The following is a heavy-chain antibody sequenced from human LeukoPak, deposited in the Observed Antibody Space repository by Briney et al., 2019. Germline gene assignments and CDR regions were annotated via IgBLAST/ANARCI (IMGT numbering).Heavy chain of an antibody. V-gene: IGHV4-4*07. J-gene: IGHJ4*02. D-gene: IGHD3-9*01. Sequence: PSETLSLTCTVSGGSIRSYYWSWIRQPAGKGLEWIGRIYTSGSTKYNPSLKSRVTMSVDTSKNQFSLKLSSVTAAETAVYYCARDRAYDILTGPFDYWGQGTLVTVSS. CDR3: ARDRAYDILTGPFDY. CDR1: GGSIRSYY. CDR2: IYTSGST.